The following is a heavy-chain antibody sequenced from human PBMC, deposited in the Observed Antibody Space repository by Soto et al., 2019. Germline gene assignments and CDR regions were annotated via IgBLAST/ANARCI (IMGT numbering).Heavy chain of an antibody. J-gene: IGHJ5*02. D-gene: IGHD6-13*01. CDR3: ARHRINRGSWYWVDP. Sequence: RSLTCTVSGGSISSSDHYWAWIRQPPGKGLEWLATIYYSGSIYYSPSLKSRATISVDTSKNQISLNLTSVTAADTALYYCARHRINRGSWYWVDPWGQGTLVTVS. CDR2: IYYSGSI. CDR1: GGSISSSDHY. V-gene: IGHV4-39*01.